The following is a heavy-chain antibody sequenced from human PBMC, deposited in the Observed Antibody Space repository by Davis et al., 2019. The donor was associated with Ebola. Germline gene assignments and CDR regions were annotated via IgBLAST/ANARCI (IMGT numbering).Heavy chain of an antibody. CDR1: GYTFTSYA. J-gene: IGHJ4*02. V-gene: IGHV1-18*01. CDR3: ATDRGYSYGYDY. Sequence: ASVKVSCKASGYTFTSYAMHWVRQAPGQGLEWMGRINPNSGGTNYAQKLQGRVTMTTDTSTSTAYMELRSLRSDDTAVYYCATDRGYSYGYDYWGQGTLVTVSS. D-gene: IGHD5-18*01. CDR2: INPNSGGT.